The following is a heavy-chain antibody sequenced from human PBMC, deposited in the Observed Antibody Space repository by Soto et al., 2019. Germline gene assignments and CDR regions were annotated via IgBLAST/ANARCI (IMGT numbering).Heavy chain of an antibody. Sequence: EVQLVQSGAEVKKPGESLKISCKGSGYSFTSYWIGWVLQMPGKGLEWMGIIYPGDSDTRYSPSFQGQVTISADKSISTAYLQWSSLKASDTAMYYCARPYSSGWYEDLYYFDYWDQGTLVTVSS. CDR2: IYPGDSDT. J-gene: IGHJ4*02. D-gene: IGHD6-19*01. CDR1: GYSFTSYW. CDR3: ARPYSSGWYEDLYYFDY. V-gene: IGHV5-51*03.